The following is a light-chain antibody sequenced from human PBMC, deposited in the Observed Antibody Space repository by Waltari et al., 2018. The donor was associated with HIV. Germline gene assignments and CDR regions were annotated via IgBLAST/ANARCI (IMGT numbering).Light chain of an antibody. V-gene: IGLV1-47*01. CDR1: SSNMRSHS. Sequence: QSVLTHPPSASATPGPRVTTYCSTTSSNMRSHSVFWYQQIPGTSPKVLIYRNDQRPSGVPDRFSASRSGTSASLVISGLRSEDEADYYCAAYDDNLPGWMFGGGTKLTAL. J-gene: IGLJ3*02. CDR3: AAYDDNLPGWM. CDR2: RND.